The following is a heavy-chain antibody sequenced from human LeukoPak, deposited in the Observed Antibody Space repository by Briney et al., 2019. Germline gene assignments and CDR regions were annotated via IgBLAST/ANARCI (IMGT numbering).Heavy chain of an antibody. Sequence: PGGSLRLSCAASGFTFSGSAMHWVRQASGKGLEWVGRIRSKANSYATAYAASVKGRFTISRDDAENTAYLQMNGLKPDDTAVYYCTASSGSQGAFDIWGQGTMVTVSS. CDR1: GFTFSGSA. CDR2: IRSKANSYAT. D-gene: IGHD1-26*01. V-gene: IGHV3-73*01. CDR3: TASSGSQGAFDI. J-gene: IGHJ3*02.